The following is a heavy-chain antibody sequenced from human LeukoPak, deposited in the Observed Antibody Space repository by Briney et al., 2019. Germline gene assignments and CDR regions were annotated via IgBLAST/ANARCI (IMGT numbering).Heavy chain of an antibody. J-gene: IGHJ5*02. CDR3: ARHTGRPQAGWFDP. Sequence: GESLKISCKDVGNSFGTYWVGWVRQMPGKGLEYMGIIFPRTSEVRYGPAFQGQVTISADKSLSTAYLQWTGLKASDTAMYYCARHTGRPQAGWFDPWGQGTLATVSS. CDR1: GNSFGTYW. V-gene: IGHV5-51*01. D-gene: IGHD3-10*01. CDR2: IFPRTSEV.